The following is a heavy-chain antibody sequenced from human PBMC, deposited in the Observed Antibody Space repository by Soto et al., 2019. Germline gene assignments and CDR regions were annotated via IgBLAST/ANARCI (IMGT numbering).Heavy chain of an antibody. CDR2: IHTSGSP. V-gene: IGHV4-4*07. Sequence: LSLTCTVSGGSISSYYCSWIRQAAGKGLEWIGRIHTSGSPNYNPSLKSRVTMSADTSKNQFSLKLTSVTAADTAVYYCATGGTYFDYWGQGNLVTVSS. CDR1: GGSISSYY. J-gene: IGHJ4*02. CDR3: ATGGTYFDY.